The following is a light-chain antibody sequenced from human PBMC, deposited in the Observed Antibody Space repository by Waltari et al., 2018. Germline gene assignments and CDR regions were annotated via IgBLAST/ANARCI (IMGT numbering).Light chain of an antibody. CDR1: QNIGRY. CDR3: QNHERLPAT. V-gene: IGKV3-20*01. Sequence: IVLTHSPGTLSLTPGQIATLSCRASQNIGRYLVWYQQKPGQAPRLLIFESSRRATGIPDRFSGSGSGTDFSLTISRLEPEDFAVYYCQNHERLPATFGQGTKVEIK. CDR2: ESS. J-gene: IGKJ1*01.